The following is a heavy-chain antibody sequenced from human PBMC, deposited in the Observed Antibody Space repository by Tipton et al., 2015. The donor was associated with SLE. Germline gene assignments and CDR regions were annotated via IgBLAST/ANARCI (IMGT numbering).Heavy chain of an antibody. CDR1: GGSFSGYY. CDR2: IKQDGSEK. Sequence: LSLTCAVYGGSFSGYYWSWIRQPPGKGLEWVANIKQDGSEKYYVDSVKGRFTISRDNAKNSLYLQMNSLRAEDTAVYYCARGGIQLFLIWGQGTMVTVSS. CDR3: ARGGIQLFLI. V-gene: IGHV3-7*03. J-gene: IGHJ3*02. D-gene: IGHD5-18*01.